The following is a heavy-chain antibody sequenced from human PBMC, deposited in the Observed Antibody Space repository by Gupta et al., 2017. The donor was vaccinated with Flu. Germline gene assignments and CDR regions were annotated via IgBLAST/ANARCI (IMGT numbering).Heavy chain of an antibody. CDR1: SSYA. CDR3: VKDTARDFDY. Sequence: SSYAMSCVLEARGKELEWVAAIYKTGDSTYYADSVEGRFTISRDNSRNTLYIQMNSLRAEDTAIYYCVKDTARDFDYWGQGTLVTVSS. V-gene: IGHV3-23*01. CDR2: IYKTGDST. J-gene: IGHJ4*02.